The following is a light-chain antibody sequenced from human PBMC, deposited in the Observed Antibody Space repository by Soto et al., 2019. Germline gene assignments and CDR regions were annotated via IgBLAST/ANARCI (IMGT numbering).Light chain of an antibody. V-gene: IGLV2-8*01. Sequence: QSALTQPPSASGSPGQSVTISCTGTSSDVGGYNYVSWYLQYPGKAPKLILYEVSMRPSGVPDRFSGSKSGNTASLTISGLQPEDEADYYCSSYGGSSIYVVFGGGTKLTVL. CDR1: SSDVGGYNY. CDR2: EVS. J-gene: IGLJ2*01. CDR3: SSYGGSSIYVV.